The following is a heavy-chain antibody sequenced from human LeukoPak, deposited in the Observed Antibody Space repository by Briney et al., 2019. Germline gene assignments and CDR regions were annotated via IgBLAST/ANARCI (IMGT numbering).Heavy chain of an antibody. J-gene: IGHJ5*02. D-gene: IGHD2-2*01. CDR1: GGSISSSNW. CDR2: IYHSGST. CDR3: ARIMGRGYCSSTSCRGDWFDP. V-gene: IGHV4-4*02. Sequence: SETLSLTCAVSGGSISSSNWWSGGRPPPGKGLEWIGEIYHSGSTNYNPSLKSRVTISVDKSKNQFSLKLSSVTAADTAVYYCARIMGRGYCSSTSCRGDWFDPWGQGTLVTVSS.